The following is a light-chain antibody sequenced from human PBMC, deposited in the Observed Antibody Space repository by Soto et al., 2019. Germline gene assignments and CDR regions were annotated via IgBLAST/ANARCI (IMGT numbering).Light chain of an antibody. CDR3: QQYYSTPRGGYT. J-gene: IGKJ2*01. Sequence: DIVMTQSPDSLAVSLGERATINCKSSQSVLYSSNNKNYLAWYQQKPGQPPKLLIYWASTRESGVPDRFSGSGSGTDFTLTISSLQAEDVAVYYCQQYYSTPRGGYTFGQGTKLEIK. CDR2: WAS. V-gene: IGKV4-1*01. CDR1: QSVLYSSNNKNY.